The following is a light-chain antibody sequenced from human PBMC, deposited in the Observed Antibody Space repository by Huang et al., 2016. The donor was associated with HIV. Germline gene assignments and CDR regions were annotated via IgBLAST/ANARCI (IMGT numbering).Light chain of an antibody. CDR3: HQRAGWPL. V-gene: IGKV3-11*01. Sequence: EVVLTQSLVTLSLSPWERASFSCRASRTISSYLAWYQHKPGQPPRLLIYDTSKRATGIPARFRGSGSGTDFTLPISSLEPEDFAVYYCHQRAGWPLFGGGTKVEIK. CDR1: RTISSY. J-gene: IGKJ4*02. CDR2: DTS.